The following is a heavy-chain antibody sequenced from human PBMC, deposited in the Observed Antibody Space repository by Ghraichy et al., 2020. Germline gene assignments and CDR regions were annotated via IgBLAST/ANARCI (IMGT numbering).Heavy chain of an antibody. CDR1: GFTFSSHA. CDR2: ISGSGGST. D-gene: IGHD2-2*01. Sequence: GESLNISCAASGFTFSSHAMSWVRQAPGKGLEWVSAISGSGGSTYYADSVKGRFTISRDNSKNTLYLQMNSLRAEDTALYHCVQAHCSSTGCSRIDIWGQGTMVTVSS. CDR3: VQAHCSSTGCSRIDI. V-gene: IGHV3-23*01. J-gene: IGHJ3*02.